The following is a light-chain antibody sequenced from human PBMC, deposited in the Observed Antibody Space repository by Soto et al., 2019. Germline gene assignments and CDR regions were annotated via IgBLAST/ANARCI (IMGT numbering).Light chain of an antibody. Sequence: EIVLTQSPGTLSLSPGERVTLSCRASQSVTSSYLAWYQQKPGQAPRRLIYGASIRATGIPDRFSGSGSGTDFTLTISRPEPEDFALYFCQQYHSSPLTFGQGTKVDIK. CDR1: QSVTSSY. CDR3: QQYHSSPLT. J-gene: IGKJ1*01. CDR2: GAS. V-gene: IGKV3-20*01.